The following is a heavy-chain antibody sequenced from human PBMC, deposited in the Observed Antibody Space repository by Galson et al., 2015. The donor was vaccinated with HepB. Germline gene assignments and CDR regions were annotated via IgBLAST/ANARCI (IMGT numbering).Heavy chain of an antibody. Sequence: SLRLSCAASGFTLRNYAMSWVRQAPGKGPEWVSGFSGSAGYTYYADSVKGRFTISRDNSKNTMYMEMNSLRIDDTAVYYCAKAGGREWGQGTLVTVSS. CDR1: GFTLRNYA. V-gene: IGHV3-23*01. D-gene: IGHD3-16*01. CDR3: AKAGGRE. CDR2: FSGSAGYT. J-gene: IGHJ1*01.